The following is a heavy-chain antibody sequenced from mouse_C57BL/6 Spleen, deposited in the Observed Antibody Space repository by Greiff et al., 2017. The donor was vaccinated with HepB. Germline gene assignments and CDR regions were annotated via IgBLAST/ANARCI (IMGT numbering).Heavy chain of an antibody. J-gene: IGHJ2*01. CDR1: GYTFTSYW. CDR2: IDPNSGGT. V-gene: IGHV1-72*01. CDR3: ARWDPDY. D-gene: IGHD4-1*01. Sequence: QVQLQQSGAELVKPGASVKLSCKASGYTFTSYWMHWVKQRSGRGLGWIGRIDPNSGGTKYNEKFKSKATLTVDKPSSTAYMQLSSLTSEDSAVYYCARWDPDYWGQGTTLTVSS.